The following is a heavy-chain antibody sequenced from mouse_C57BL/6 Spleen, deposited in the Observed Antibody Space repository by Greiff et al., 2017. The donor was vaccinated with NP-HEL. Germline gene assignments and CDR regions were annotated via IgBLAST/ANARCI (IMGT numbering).Heavy chain of an antibody. CDR2: ISYDGSN. CDR1: GYSITSGYY. D-gene: IGHD4-1*01. V-gene: IGHV3-6*01. Sequence: EVQLQESGPGLVKPSQSLSLTCSVTGYSITSGYYWNWIRQFPGNKLEWMGYISYDGSNNYNPSLKNRISITRDTSKNQFFLKLNSVTTEDTATYYCARDWDGIDYWGQGTTLTVSS. CDR3: ARDWDGIDY. J-gene: IGHJ2*01.